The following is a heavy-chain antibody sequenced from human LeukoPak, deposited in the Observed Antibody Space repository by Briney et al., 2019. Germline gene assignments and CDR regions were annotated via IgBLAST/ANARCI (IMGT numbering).Heavy chain of an antibody. D-gene: IGHD1-14*01. CDR3: ARGWYYYFDY. V-gene: IGHV6-1*01. CDR2: TYYRSKWYN. CDR1: GDSVSSNSVA. J-gene: IGHJ4*02. Sequence: SQTLSLTCAISGDSVSSNSVAWNWIRQSPSRGLEWLGRTYYRSKWYNDCAVSVKSRITISPDTSKNQFSLQLNSVTPEDTAVYYCARGWYYYFDYRGQGTLVTVSS.